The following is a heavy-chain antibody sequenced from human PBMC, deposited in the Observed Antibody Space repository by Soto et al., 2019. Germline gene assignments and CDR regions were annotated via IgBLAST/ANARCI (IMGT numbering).Heavy chain of an antibody. D-gene: IGHD2-15*01. J-gene: IGHJ6*04. V-gene: IGHV3-30*18. Sequence: GGSLRLSCAASGFTFSSYGMHWVRQAPGKGLEWVAVISYDGSNKYYADSVKGRFTISRDNSKNTLYLQMNSLRAEDTAVYYCAKNSYCSGGSCYSIKGAVDVWGKGTTVTVSS. CDR2: ISYDGSNK. CDR3: AKNSYCSGGSCYSIKGAVDV. CDR1: GFTFSSYG.